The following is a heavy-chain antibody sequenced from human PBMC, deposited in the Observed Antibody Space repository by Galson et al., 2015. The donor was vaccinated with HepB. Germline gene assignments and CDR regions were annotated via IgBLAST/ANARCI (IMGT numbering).Heavy chain of an antibody. D-gene: IGHD3-10*02. V-gene: IGHV3-74*01. CDR1: GFTFSSYW. J-gene: IGHJ4*02. Sequence: SLRLSCAASGFTFSSYWMHWVRQAPGKGLVWVSRINSDGSSTSYADSVKDRFTISRDNAKNTLYLQMNSLRAEDTAVYYCASLTSRLVDGRGYWGQGTLVTVSS. CDR3: ASLTSRLVDGRGY. CDR2: INSDGSST.